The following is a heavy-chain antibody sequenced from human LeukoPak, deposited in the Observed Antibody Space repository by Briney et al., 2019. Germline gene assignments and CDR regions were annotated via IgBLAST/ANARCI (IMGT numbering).Heavy chain of an antibody. V-gene: IGHV1-2*06. J-gene: IGHJ6*02. Sequence: ASVKVSCKASGYTFTGYCMHWVRQAPGQGLEWMGRINPNSGGTNYAQEFQGRVTMTRDTSISTAYMELSRLRSDDTAVYYCARCTNGVCDYGMDVWGQGTTVTVSS. CDR3: ARCTNGVCDYGMDV. D-gene: IGHD2-8*01. CDR1: GYTFTGYC. CDR2: INPNSGGT.